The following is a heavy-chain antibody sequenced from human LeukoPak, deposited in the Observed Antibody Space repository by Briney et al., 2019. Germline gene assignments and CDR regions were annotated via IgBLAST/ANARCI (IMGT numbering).Heavy chain of an antibody. Sequence: SETLSLTCTVSGGSISSYYWSWIRQPPGKGLEWIGYIYYSGSTNYNPSLKSRVTISVDTSKNQFSLNLTSVTAADTAVYYCAAEFSAYDPFDSWGQGTLVTVSS. CDR3: AAEFSAYDPFDS. CDR2: IYYSGST. J-gene: IGHJ4*02. V-gene: IGHV4-59*08. D-gene: IGHD5-12*01. CDR1: GGSISSYY.